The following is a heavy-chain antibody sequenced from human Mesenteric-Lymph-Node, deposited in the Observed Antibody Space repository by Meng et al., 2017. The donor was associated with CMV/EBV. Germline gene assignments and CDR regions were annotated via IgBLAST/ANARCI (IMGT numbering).Heavy chain of an antibody. V-gene: IGHV1-2*02. Sequence: TGYYMHWVRQAPGQGLEWMGWINTNSGGTNYAQKFQGRVTMTRDTSLSTAYMELSRLRSDDTAVYYCARSSRPYYYDNYGVGNWFDPWGQGTLVTVSS. D-gene: IGHD3-22*01. CDR1: TGYY. J-gene: IGHJ5*02. CDR3: ARSSRPYYYDNYGVGNWFDP. CDR2: INTNSGGT.